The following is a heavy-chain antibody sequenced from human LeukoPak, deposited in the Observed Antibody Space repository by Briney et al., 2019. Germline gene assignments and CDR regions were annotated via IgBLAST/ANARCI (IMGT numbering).Heavy chain of an antibody. J-gene: IGHJ4*02. D-gene: IGHD5-18*01. CDR2: INQDGSEK. V-gene: IGHV3-7*01. CDR1: GFTFRDFR. CDR3: ARDRGYTSFDY. Sequence: GSLRLSCAASGFTFRDFRMHWVRQAPGKGLEWVANINQDGSEKYYVDSVKGRFTISRDTAKNSLDLQMNNLRAEDTAAYYCARDRGYTSFDYWGQGILVTVSS.